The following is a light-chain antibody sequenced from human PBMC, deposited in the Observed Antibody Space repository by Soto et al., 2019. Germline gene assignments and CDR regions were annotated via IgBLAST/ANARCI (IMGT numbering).Light chain of an antibody. J-gene: IGKJ4*01. Sequence: VLTQSPATLSVSPGERATLSCRASQSIRTNLAWYQQKPGQAPRLLIFVASTRAAGIPARFSGSGSGTEFTLTIDSLQSEDFAVYYCQHYNNWPLTFGGGTKVDMK. CDR2: VAS. CDR1: QSIRTN. CDR3: QHYNNWPLT. V-gene: IGKV3-15*01.